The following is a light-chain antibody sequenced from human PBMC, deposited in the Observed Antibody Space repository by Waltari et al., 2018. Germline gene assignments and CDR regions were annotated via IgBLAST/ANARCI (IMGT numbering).Light chain of an antibody. CDR2: DVN. CDR3: SSYTGGTTLVV. V-gene: IGLV2-14*03. J-gene: IGLJ2*01. CDR1: TSDVGGYNY. Sequence: QSALTQPASVSGSPGQSITISCPGTTSDVGGYNYVSWYQQHPGKAPKLVIYDVNNRPSGVSNRFSGSKSGNTASLTISGLQTEDEADYHCSSYTGGTTLVVFSGGTKLTVL.